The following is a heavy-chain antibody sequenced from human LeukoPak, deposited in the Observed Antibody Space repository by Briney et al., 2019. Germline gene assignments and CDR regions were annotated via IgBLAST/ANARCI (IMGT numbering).Heavy chain of an antibody. V-gene: IGHV4-4*07. CDR1: GGSISSYY. D-gene: IGHD3-9*01. CDR3: ATVIYDILTGYYLQ. CDR2: IYTSGST. Sequence: PSETLSLTCTVSGGSISSYYWSWIRQPAGKGLEWIGRIYTSGSTNYNPSLKSRVTMSVDTSKNQFSLKLNSVTAANTALYYCATVIYDILTGYYLQWGQGTLVTVSS. J-gene: IGHJ4*02.